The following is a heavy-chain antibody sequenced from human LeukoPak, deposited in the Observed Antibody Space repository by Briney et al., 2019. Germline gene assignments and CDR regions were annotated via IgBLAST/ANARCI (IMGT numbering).Heavy chain of an antibody. CDR3: ARHKYSSFFDP. CDR1: GASISSHY. J-gene: IGHJ5*02. CDR2: ISNSGST. D-gene: IGHD6-6*01. Sequence: PSETLSLTCTVSGASISSHYWSWIRQPPGKGLEWIGFISNSGSTNYNPSLKSRVTISVDTSKNQFSLKLSSVTAADTAVYYCARHKYSSFFDPWGQGTLVTVSS. V-gene: IGHV4-59*08.